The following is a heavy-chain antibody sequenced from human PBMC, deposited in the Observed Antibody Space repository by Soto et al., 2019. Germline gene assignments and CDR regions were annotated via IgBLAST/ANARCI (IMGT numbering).Heavy chain of an antibody. Sequence: GASVKVSCKASGYTFTGHHIHWVRQAPGQGLEWVGWINPNTGGTNYAQKFQGRVTMTRDTSISTAYMELSRLRSDDTAVYYCAVSHYCSGGVCTTQSLYYFDYWGQGTVVTVSS. CDR1: GYTFTGHH. CDR3: AVSHYCSGGVCTTQSLYYFDY. J-gene: IGHJ4*02. D-gene: IGHD2-8*02. V-gene: IGHV1-2*02. CDR2: INPNTGGT.